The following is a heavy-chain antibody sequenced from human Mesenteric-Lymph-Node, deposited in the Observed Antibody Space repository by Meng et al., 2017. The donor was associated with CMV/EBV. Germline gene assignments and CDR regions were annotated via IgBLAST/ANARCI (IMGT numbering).Heavy chain of an antibody. CDR1: GFTFSSYG. D-gene: IGHD3-3*01. J-gene: IGHJ6*02. Sequence: GGSLRLSCAASGFTFSSYGMHWVRQAPGKGLEWVAFIRYDGSNKYYADSVKGRFTISRDNSKNTLYLQMNSLRAEDTAVYYCAKDLRFLEWEYYGMDVWGQGTTVTVSS. CDR2: IRYDGSNK. CDR3: AKDLRFLEWEYYGMDV. V-gene: IGHV3-30*02.